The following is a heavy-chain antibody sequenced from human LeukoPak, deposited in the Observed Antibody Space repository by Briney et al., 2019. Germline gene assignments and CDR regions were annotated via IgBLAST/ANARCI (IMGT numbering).Heavy chain of an antibody. J-gene: IGHJ3*02. CDR2: IENNGSYT. CDR3: TRTLRGVFDI. Sequence: PGGSLRLSCAVSGLTFNNYAMSWVRQAPGKGLVWVSHIENNGSYTNYADSVKGRFTISRDNAKNTLYLQMNSLRAEDTAIYYCTRTLRGVFDIWGQGTVVTVSS. D-gene: IGHD2-8*01. CDR1: GLTFNNYA. V-gene: IGHV3-74*01.